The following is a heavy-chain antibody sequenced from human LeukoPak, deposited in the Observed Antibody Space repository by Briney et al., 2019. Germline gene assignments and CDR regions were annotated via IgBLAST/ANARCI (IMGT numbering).Heavy chain of an antibody. Sequence: SETLSLTCTVSGGSISSYYWSWIRQPPGKGLEWIGSIYYSGSTYYNPSLKSRVTISVDTSKNQFSLKLSSVTAADTAVYYCARLKEGIAVAGWEDYFDYWGQGTLVTVSS. CDR1: GGSISSYY. J-gene: IGHJ4*02. D-gene: IGHD6-19*01. V-gene: IGHV4-59*05. CDR2: IYYSGST. CDR3: ARLKEGIAVAGWEDYFDY.